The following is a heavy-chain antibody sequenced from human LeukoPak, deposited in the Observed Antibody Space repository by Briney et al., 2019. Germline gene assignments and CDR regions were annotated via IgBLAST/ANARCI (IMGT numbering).Heavy chain of an antibody. Sequence: GGSLRLSCAASGFTFSSYGMSWVRQAPGKGLEWVSAISGSGGSTYYADSVKGRFTISRDNSKNTLYLQMNSLRAEDTAVYYCAKDHHRVNRYFDWLTPDYAFDIWGQGTMVTVSS. J-gene: IGHJ3*02. V-gene: IGHV3-23*01. CDR3: AKDHHRVNRYFDWLTPDYAFDI. CDR1: GFTFSSYG. D-gene: IGHD3-9*01. CDR2: ISGSGGST.